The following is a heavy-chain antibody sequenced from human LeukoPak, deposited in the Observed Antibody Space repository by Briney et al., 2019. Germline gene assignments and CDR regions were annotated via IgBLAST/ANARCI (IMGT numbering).Heavy chain of an antibody. CDR3: ARVEPGGYSYGYPLDY. V-gene: IGHV1-2*02. CDR1: GYTFSSYG. D-gene: IGHD5-18*01. Sequence: ASVKVSCKASGYTFSSYGISWVRQAPGQGLEWMGWINPNSGGTNYAQKFQGRVTMTRDTSISTAYMELSRLRSDDTAAYYCARVEPGGYSYGYPLDYWGQGTLVTVSS. J-gene: IGHJ4*02. CDR2: INPNSGGT.